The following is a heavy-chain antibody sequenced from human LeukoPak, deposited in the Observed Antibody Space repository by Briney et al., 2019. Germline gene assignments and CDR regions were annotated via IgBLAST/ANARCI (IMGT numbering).Heavy chain of an antibody. D-gene: IGHD5-18*01. V-gene: IGHV4-61*02. CDR3: ARASGYSYGDAFDI. J-gene: IGHJ3*02. CDR2: IYTSGST. Sequence: SQTLSLTCTVSGGSISSGSYYWSWIRQPAGKGLEWIGRIYTSGSTNYNPSLKSRVTISVDTSKNQFSLKLSSVTAADTAVYYCARASGYSYGDAFDIWGQGTMVTVSS. CDR1: GGSISSGSYY.